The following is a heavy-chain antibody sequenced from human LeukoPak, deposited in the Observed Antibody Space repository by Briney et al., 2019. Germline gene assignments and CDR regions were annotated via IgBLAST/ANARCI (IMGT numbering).Heavy chain of an antibody. CDR2: VHLSGRT. J-gene: IGHJ4*02. CDR1: GGSISSTNW. Sequence: SGTLSLTCGVSGGSISSTNWWTWVRQPPGEGLEWIGEVHLSGRTNYNPSLESRVTMSVGMSENHISLKLTSVTAADTAVYYCAREGDPYRPLDYLGQGTLVTVSS. CDR3: AREGDPYRPLDY. V-gene: IGHV4-4*02.